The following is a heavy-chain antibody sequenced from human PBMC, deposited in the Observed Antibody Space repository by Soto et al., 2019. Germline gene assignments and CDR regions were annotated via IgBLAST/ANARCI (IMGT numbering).Heavy chain of an antibody. CDR3: ARAVVVVPAANPATRVKRYYYYYMDV. D-gene: IGHD2-2*01. CDR2: IRYDGSNI. CDR1: GIIFSGYG. V-gene: IGHV3-30*02. Sequence: PGGSLRLSCAASGIIFSGYGMHWVRQAPGKGLEWVAIIRYDGSNIYYADSVKGRFTISRDNSKNTLYLQMNSLRAEDTAVYYCARAVVVVPAANPATRVKRYYYYYMDVWGKGTTVTVSS. J-gene: IGHJ6*03.